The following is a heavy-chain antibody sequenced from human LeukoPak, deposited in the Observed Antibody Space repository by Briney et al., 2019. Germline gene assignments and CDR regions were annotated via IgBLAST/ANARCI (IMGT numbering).Heavy chain of an antibody. CDR3: ARSYYYDYRQIDY. CDR2: IYYSGGT. CDR1: GDSISTSSYY. V-gene: IGHV4-39*01. Sequence: PSETLSLTCTVSGDSISTSSYYWGWIRQPPGKGLEWLGSIYYSGGTYYNPSLKSRVTISVNTSKNQFSLNLYSVIAADTAVFYCARSYYYDYRQIDYWGQGTLVTVSS. D-gene: IGHD3-22*01. J-gene: IGHJ4*02.